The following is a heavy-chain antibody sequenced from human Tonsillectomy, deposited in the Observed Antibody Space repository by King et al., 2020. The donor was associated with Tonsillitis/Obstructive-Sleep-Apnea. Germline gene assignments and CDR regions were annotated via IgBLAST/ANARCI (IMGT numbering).Heavy chain of an antibody. J-gene: IGHJ6*03. CDR2: INWNGGST. CDR3: ASAMGVTTWGYYYYSYMDV. CDR1: GFTFDDYG. D-gene: IGHD4-11*01. Sequence: VQLVESGGGVVRPGGSLRLSCAASGFTFDDYGMSWVRQAPGKGLEWVSSINWNGGSTGYADSVKGRFTISRDNAKNSLYLQMNSLRAEDTALYYCASAMGVTTWGYYYYSYMDVWGKGTTVTVSS. V-gene: IGHV3-20*04.